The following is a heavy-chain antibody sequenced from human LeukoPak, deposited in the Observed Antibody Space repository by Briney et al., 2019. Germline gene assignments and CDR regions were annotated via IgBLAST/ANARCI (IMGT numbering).Heavy chain of an antibody. D-gene: IGHD4-17*01. J-gene: IGHJ4*02. Sequence: SETLSLTCTVSGRSISSYYWSWIRQPPGKGLEWIGYIYYSGSTNYNPSLKSRVTISVDTSKNQFSLKLSSVTAADTAVYYCARDSGTTVTTLGHPFDYWGQGTLVTVSS. CDR1: GRSISSYY. V-gene: IGHV4-59*01. CDR3: ARDSGTTVTTLGHPFDY. CDR2: IYYSGST.